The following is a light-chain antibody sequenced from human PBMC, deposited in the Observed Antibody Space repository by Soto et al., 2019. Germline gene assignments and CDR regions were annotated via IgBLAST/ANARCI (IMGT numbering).Light chain of an antibody. Sequence: QSALTQPRSVSGSPGQSVTISCTGARSDVGGYRFVSWYQQHPDKAPKLMIYDVDKLPSGVPDRFSGFKSGNTASLTISGLQSEDEADYFCCSDAGGFTCVFGGGTKLTVL. J-gene: IGLJ3*02. CDR3: CSDAGGFTCV. V-gene: IGLV2-11*01. CDR1: RSDVGGYRF. CDR2: DVD.